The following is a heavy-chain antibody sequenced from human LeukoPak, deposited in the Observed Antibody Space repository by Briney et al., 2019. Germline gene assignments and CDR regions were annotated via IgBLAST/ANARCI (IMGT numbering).Heavy chain of an antibody. Sequence: GGSLRLSCAASGFTFSSYAMSWVRQAPGKGLEWVSAISGSGGSTYYADSVKGRFTISRDNSKNTLYPQMNSLRAEDTAVYYCAKDLEAAGSYPEYFQHWGQGTLVTVSS. CDR2: ISGSGGST. D-gene: IGHD6-13*01. CDR1: GFTFSSYA. V-gene: IGHV3-23*01. CDR3: AKDLEAAGSYPEYFQH. J-gene: IGHJ1*01.